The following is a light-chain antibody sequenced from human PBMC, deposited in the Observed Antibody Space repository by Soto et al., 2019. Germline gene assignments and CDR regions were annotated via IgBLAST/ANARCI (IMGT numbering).Light chain of an antibody. V-gene: IGKV1-9*01. CDR3: QQLNSYPLT. Sequence: IQLTQSPSSLSASVGDRVTITCRASQGISSYLAWYQQKPGKAPKLLIYAASTLQSGVPSRFRGSGSGTDFTLTISSPQPEDFATYYCQQLNSYPLTFGGGTKVDIK. J-gene: IGKJ4*01. CDR2: AAS. CDR1: QGISSY.